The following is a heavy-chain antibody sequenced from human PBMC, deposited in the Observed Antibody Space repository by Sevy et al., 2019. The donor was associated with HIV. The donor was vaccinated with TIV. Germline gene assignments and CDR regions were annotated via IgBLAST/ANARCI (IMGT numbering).Heavy chain of an antibody. Sequence: GGSLRLSCAASGFTFSKYSMSWVRQPPGKGLEWVSTLSFGGGGTNYADSVKGRFTISRDNSKNPVYLQMNNLRPEDTAVYCGASEWCTKPDDYWGQGTLVTVSS. D-gene: IGHD2-8*01. J-gene: IGHJ4*02. CDR3: ASEWCTKPDDY. CDR1: GFTFSKYS. CDR2: LSFGGGGT. V-gene: IGHV3-23*01.